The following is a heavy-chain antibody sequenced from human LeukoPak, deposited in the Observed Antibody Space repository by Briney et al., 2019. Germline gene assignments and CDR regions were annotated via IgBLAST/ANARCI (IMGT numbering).Heavy chain of an antibody. CDR3: ARDKQSDDFWSGYYPNRHYGMDV. Sequence: ASAKVSCKASGYTFTSYYIHWVRQAPVQGLEWMGIINPSGGSISYAQKFQGRVTMTRDTSTSTVYMDLSSLRSEDTAVYYCARDKQSDDFWSGYYPNRHYGMDVWGQGTTVTVSS. J-gene: IGHJ6*02. CDR1: GYTFTSYY. CDR2: INPSGGSI. D-gene: IGHD3-3*01. V-gene: IGHV1-46*01.